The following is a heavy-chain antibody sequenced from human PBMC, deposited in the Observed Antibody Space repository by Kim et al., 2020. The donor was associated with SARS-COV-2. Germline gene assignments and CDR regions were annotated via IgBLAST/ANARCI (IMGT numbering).Heavy chain of an antibody. D-gene: IGHD6-19*01. J-gene: IGHJ4*02. V-gene: IGHV4-59*01. CDR1: GGSISSYY. CDR2: IYYSGST. Sequence: SETLSLTCTVSGGSISSYYWSWIRQPPGKGLEWIGYIYYSGSTNYNPSLKSRVTISVDTSKNQFSLKLSSVTAADTAVYYCARGIREYSSGWLFDYWGQGTLVTVSS. CDR3: ARGIREYSSGWLFDY.